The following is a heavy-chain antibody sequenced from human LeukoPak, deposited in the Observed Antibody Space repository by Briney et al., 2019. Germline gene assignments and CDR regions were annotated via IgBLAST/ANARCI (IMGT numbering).Heavy chain of an antibody. CDR2: ISGSGGST. D-gene: IGHD3-22*01. V-gene: IGHV3-23*01. Sequence: GGSLRLSCAASGFTFSSYAMSWVRQAPGKGLEWVSAISGSGGSTYYADSVRGRFTISRDNSKNTLYLQMNSLRAEDTAVYYCASHHYYDSSGLDDYFDYWGQGTLVTVSS. J-gene: IGHJ4*02. CDR1: GFTFSSYA. CDR3: ASHHYYDSSGLDDYFDY.